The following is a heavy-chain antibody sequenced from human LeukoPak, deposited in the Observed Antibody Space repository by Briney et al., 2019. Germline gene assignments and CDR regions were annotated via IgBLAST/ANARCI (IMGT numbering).Heavy chain of an antibody. CDR1: GFTFSSYA. CDR3: ARGSGSYSLYYFDY. CDR2: ISYDGSNK. V-gene: IGHV3-30*04. J-gene: IGHJ4*02. D-gene: IGHD1-26*01. Sequence: GGSLRLSCAASGFTFSSYAMHWVRQAPGKGLEWVAVISYDGSNKYYADSVKGRFTISRDNSKNTLYLQMNSLRAEDTAVYYCARGSGSYSLYYFDYWGQGTLVTVSS.